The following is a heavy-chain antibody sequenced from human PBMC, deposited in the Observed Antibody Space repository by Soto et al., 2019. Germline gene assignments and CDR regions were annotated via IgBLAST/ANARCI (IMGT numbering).Heavy chain of an antibody. Sequence: FETLSLTLTVSCCSLHYHYLGWGPPPPGKGLEWIGYISYSGSTNYNPSLKSRVTISVDTSKNQFSLRLSSVTAADTAVYYCARLGGYSIPAYFWGQGTLVTAPQ. J-gene: IGHJ4*02. V-gene: IGHV4-59*08. CDR1: CCSLHYHY. CDR2: ISYSGST. D-gene: IGHD6-13*01. CDR3: ARLGGYSIPAYF.